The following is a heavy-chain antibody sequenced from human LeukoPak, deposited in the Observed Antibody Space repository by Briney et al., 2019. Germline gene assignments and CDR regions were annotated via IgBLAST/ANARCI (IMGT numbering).Heavy chain of an antibody. J-gene: IGHJ4*02. CDR2: ISPDNGNT. Sequence: GASVKVSCKASGYTFTSYDINWVRQATGQGLEWMGWISPDNGNTNYAQKFQGRVTMTTDKSTSTAYMELRSLKSDDTAVYYCARSIDLGGYQGDYWGQGTLVTVSS. D-gene: IGHD1-26*01. CDR3: ARSIDLGGYQGDY. CDR1: GYTFTSYD. V-gene: IGHV1-18*01.